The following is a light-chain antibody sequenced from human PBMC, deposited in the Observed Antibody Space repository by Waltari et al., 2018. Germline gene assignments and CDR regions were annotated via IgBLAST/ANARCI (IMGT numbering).Light chain of an antibody. J-gene: IGKJ1*01. V-gene: IGKV1-39*01. CDR2: GGT. CDR3: QQSFSSPWT. Sequence: DIQMTQSPSSLSASVGDTVTVTCRASQNIRTHLNWYQQKPATAPKLLIYGGTTVQRGVPSRFSGSASGTDFTLTVSNLQPDDFAIYFCQQSFSSPWTFGQGTRV. CDR1: QNIRTH.